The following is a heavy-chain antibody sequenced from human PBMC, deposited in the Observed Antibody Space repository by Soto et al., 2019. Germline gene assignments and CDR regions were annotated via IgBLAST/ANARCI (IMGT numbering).Heavy chain of an antibody. J-gene: IGHJ4*02. CDR3: ASPAVDTALTRRLYFDY. CDR2: ISAYNGNT. Sequence: ASVKVSCKASGYTFTSYGISWVRQAPGQGLEWMGWISAYNGNTNYAQKLQGRVTMTTDTSTSTAYMELRSLRSDDTAVYYCASPAVDTALTRRLYFDYWGQGTLVTVSS. V-gene: IGHV1-18*01. CDR1: GYTFTSYG. D-gene: IGHD5-18*01.